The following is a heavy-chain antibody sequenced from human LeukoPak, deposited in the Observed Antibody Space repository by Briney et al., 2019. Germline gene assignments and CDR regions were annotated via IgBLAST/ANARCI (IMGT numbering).Heavy chain of an antibody. Sequence: GGSLRLSCAASGFTFSSYAMSWVRQAPGKGLEWVSSISSSSSYIYYADSVKGRFTISRDNAKNSLYLQMNSLRAEDTAVYYCARGSSAMVTNTDYGGSHFDYWGQGTLVTVSS. CDR1: GFTFSSYA. V-gene: IGHV3-21*01. J-gene: IGHJ4*02. D-gene: IGHD4-23*01. CDR2: ISSSSSYI. CDR3: ARGSSAMVTNTDYGGSHFDY.